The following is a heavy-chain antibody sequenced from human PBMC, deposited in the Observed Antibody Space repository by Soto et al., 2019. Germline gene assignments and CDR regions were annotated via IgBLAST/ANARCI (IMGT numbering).Heavy chain of an antibody. D-gene: IGHD2-2*02. CDR1: GGSISSGGYY. CDR3: AGYCSSTSCYTGTDY. CDR2: IYYSGST. Sequence: QVQLQESGPGLVKPSQTLSLTCTVSGGSISSGGYYWSWIRQHPGKGLEWIGYIYYSGSTYYNPSLKSRVTISVDTPKNQSALKLSSVTAADTAVYYCAGYCSSTSCYTGTDYWGQGTLVTVSS. V-gene: IGHV4-31*03. J-gene: IGHJ4*02.